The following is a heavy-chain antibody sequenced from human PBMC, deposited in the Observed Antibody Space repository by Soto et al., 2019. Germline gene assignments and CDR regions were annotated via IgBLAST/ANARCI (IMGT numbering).Heavy chain of an antibody. CDR1: GYTFTSYY. V-gene: IGHV1-46*01. CDR2: INPSGGST. J-gene: IGHJ4*02. D-gene: IGHD3-16*01. CDR3: ARDTSRQSSKTLFDY. Sequence: ASVKVSCKASGYTFTSYYMHWVRQAPGQGLEWMGIINPSGGSTSYAQKFQGRVTMTRDTSTSTVYMELSSLRAEDTAVYYCARDTSRQSSKTLFDYWGQGTLVTVSS.